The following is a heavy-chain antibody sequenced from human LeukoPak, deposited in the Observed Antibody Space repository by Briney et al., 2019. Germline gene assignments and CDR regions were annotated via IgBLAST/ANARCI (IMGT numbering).Heavy chain of an antibody. V-gene: IGHV1-18*01. CDR3: ARGLVYCSSTSCSLNWFDP. CDR2: ISAYNGNT. Sequence: ASLKVSCKASGYTFVNYGINWVRQAPGQGLEWMGWISAYNGNTNYAQKLQGRVTITRNTSISTAYMELCSLRSEDTAVYYCARGLVYCSSTSCSLNWFDPWGQGTLVTVSS. D-gene: IGHD2-2*01. CDR1: GYTFVNYG. J-gene: IGHJ5*02.